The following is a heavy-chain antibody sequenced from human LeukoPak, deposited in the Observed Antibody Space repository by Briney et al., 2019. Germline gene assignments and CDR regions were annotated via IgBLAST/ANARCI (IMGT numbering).Heavy chain of an antibody. D-gene: IGHD6-13*01. J-gene: IGHJ4*02. CDR2: IYPDDSDT. Sequence: GESLKISCKGSGYSFTKYWIGWVRQMPGKGLEWMGIIYPDDSDTRYSPAFQGQVTISADKSINTAYLQWSSLKASDTAMYYCARHGAFGAGSSWYAYWGQGTLVTVSS. CDR1: GYSFTKYW. CDR3: ARHGAFGAGSSWYAY. V-gene: IGHV5-51*01.